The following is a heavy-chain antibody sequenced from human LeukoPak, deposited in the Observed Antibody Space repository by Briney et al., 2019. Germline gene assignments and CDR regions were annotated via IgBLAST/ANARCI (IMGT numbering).Heavy chain of an antibody. D-gene: IGHD2-15*01. V-gene: IGHV4-59*01. CDR3: ARGPVVVAASAWFDP. J-gene: IGHJ5*02. CDR1: GGSISSYY. Sequence: SETLFLTCTVSGGSISSYYWSWIRQPPGKGLEWIGYIYYSGSTNYNPSLKSRVTISVDTSKNQFSLKLSSVTAADTAVYYCARGPVVVAASAWFDPWGQGTLVTVSS. CDR2: IYYSGST.